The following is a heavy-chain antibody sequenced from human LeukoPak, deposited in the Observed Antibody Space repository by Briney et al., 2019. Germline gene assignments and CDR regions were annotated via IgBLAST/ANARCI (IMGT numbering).Heavy chain of an antibody. Sequence: SETLSLTCTVSGGSISSYYWSWIRQPPGKGLEWIGYIYYSGSTNYNPSLKSRVTISVDTSKNQFSLKLSSVTAADTAVYYCAGGRGYCSSTSCYAYFDYWGQGTLVTVSS. D-gene: IGHD2-2*01. V-gene: IGHV4-59*01. CDR3: AGGRGYCSSTSCYAYFDY. CDR2: IYYSGST. CDR1: GGSISSYY. J-gene: IGHJ4*02.